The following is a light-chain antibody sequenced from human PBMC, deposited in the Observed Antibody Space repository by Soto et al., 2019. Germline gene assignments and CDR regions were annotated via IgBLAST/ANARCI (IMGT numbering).Light chain of an antibody. CDR2: AAA. V-gene: IGKV3-20*01. CDR1: QNVISTY. Sequence: EVVLTQSPGTLSLSPGESVTLSCRTSQNVISTYLAWCQKKPGQAPRLLIYAAASRATGIPDRFSGSGSGTDWTLTITRLEPEDVGVYYCQQYGSSPITLGQGTRLEIK. J-gene: IGKJ5*01. CDR3: QQYGSSPIT.